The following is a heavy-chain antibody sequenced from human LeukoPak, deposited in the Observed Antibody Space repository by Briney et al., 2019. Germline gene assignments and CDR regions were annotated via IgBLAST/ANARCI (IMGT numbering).Heavy chain of an antibody. D-gene: IGHD1-26*01. V-gene: IGHV4-59*01. CDR1: GGSISNYY. J-gene: IGHJ4*02. Sequence: SSETLSLTCTVSGGSISNYYWSWIRQPPGKGLEWIGYIYYGGNTNYNPSLKSRATISVDTSKNQFSLKLSSVTAADTAVYYCARDEGAGAPYFDYWGQGTMVTVSS. CDR3: ARDEGAGAPYFDY. CDR2: IYYGGNT.